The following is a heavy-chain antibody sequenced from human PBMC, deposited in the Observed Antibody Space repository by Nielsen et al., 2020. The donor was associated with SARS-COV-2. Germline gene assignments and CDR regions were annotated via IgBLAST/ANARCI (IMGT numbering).Heavy chain of an antibody. J-gene: IGHJ6*02. Sequence: ASVKVPCKASGYTDTHYFVHWVRQAPGQGLEWMGRISPNRGDTNYAQTFQGRVIMTRDTSTATAYIELSRLTSDDTAVYYCATEVNQGGMDVWGQGTTVIVSS. CDR3: ATEVNQGGMDV. CDR1: GYTDTHYF. D-gene: IGHD1-14*01. CDR2: ISPNRGDT. V-gene: IGHV1-2*06.